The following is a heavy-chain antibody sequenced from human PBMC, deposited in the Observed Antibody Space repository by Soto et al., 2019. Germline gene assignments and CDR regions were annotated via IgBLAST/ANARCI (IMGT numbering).Heavy chain of an antibody. CDR2: ISGNGGST. V-gene: IGHV3-23*01. Sequence: GGSLRLSCAASGFTFSNYAMSWVRQAPGKGLEWVSTISGNGGSTYYADSVKGRFTISRDNSKNMLFLQINSLRDDSSAVYYCAKRPASIITFDYWGQGTPVTVSS. CDR1: GFTFSNYA. J-gene: IGHJ4*02. D-gene: IGHD2-2*01. CDR3: AKRPASIITFDY.